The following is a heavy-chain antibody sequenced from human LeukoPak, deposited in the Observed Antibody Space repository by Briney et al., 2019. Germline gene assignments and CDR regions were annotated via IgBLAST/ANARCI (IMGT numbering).Heavy chain of an antibody. CDR3: AKQPNIVVVIDAY. J-gene: IGHJ4*02. CDR1: GFTFSSYG. V-gene: IGHV3-30*02. D-gene: IGHD2-21*01. Sequence: GGSLRLSCAASGFTFSSYGMHWVRQAPGKGLEWVAFIRYDGSNKYYADSVKGRFTISRDNSKNTLYLQMNSLRAEDTAVYYCAKQPNIVVVIDAYWGQGTLVTVSS. CDR2: IRYDGSNK.